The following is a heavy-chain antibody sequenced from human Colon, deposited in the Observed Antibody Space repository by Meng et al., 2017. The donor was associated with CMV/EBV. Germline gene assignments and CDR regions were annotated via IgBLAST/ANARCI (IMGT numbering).Heavy chain of an antibody. CDR3: ARGRIAAAGFFDY. CDR2: INHSGST. V-gene: IGHV4-34*01. D-gene: IGHD6-13*01. Sequence: RQWGIGLLKPSYTLSLTVLVLGGSLSGSYWTWIGHPPGKGREWIGEINHSGSTNYTPSLKSRVTISVDTSKNQFSLKLSSVTAADTAVYYCARGRIAAAGFFDYWGQGTLVTVSS. CDR1: GGSLSGSY. J-gene: IGHJ4*02.